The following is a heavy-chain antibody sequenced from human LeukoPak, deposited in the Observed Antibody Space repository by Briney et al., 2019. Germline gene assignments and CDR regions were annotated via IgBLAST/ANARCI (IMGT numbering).Heavy chain of an antibody. CDR2: IYYSGST. Sequence: PSETLSLTCTVSGGSLSSYYWSWLRQPPGKGREWIGYIYYSGSTNYNPSLKSRVTISVDTSKNQFSLQLSSVTAADTAVYYCARDSPYYYGSGSATYYMDVWGKGTTVTISS. CDR3: ARDSPYYYGSGSATYYMDV. J-gene: IGHJ6*03. CDR1: GGSLSSYY. D-gene: IGHD3-10*01. V-gene: IGHV4-59*01.